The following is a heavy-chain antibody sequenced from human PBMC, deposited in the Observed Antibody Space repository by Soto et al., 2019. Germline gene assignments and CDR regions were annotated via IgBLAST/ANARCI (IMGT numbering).Heavy chain of an antibody. CDR1: GASISSITW. V-gene: IGHV4-4*02. CDR3: ASSNNYNWFDP. D-gene: IGHD1-20*01. J-gene: IGHJ5*02. CDR2: VDHSGST. Sequence: PSETLSLTCTVSGASISSITWWSWVRQPPGRGLEWIGEVDHSGSTKCNPSLQSRVPMSVDKSKNQLTLNLSSVTAADTAVYFCASSNNYNWFDPWGQGTLVTVSS.